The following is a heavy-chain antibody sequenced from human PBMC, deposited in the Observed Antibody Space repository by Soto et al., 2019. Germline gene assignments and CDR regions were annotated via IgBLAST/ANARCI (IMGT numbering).Heavy chain of an antibody. CDR2: ISGSGDIT. V-gene: IGHV3-23*01. Sequence: GGSLRLSCAASGFTFSSYAMSWVRQAPGKGLEWVSAISGSGDITYYADSVKGRFTISRDNSKNTLSLQMNSLRAEDTAVYYCAKAINPKYCSGGSCYYYYYYMDVWGKGTTVTVSS. CDR1: GFTFSSYA. D-gene: IGHD2-15*01. CDR3: AKAINPKYCSGGSCYYYYYYMDV. J-gene: IGHJ6*03.